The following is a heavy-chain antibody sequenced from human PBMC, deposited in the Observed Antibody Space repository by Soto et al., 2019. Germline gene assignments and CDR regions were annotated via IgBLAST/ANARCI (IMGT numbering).Heavy chain of an antibody. Sequence: QVQLVQSGAEVKKPGASVKVSCKASGYTFTTYPMHWVRQAPGQRLEWRGRINAANGNTKYSQKFQGRVTLTRDTSASTAYMELSSLRSEDTAVYYCARDWGKGGAFDIWGQGTMVTVSS. J-gene: IGHJ3*02. D-gene: IGHD7-27*01. V-gene: IGHV1-3*01. CDR1: GYTFTTYP. CDR3: ARDWGKGGAFDI. CDR2: INAANGNT.